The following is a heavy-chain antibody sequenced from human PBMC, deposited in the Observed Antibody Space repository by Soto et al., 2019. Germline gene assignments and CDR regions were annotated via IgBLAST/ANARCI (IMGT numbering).Heavy chain of an antibody. V-gene: IGHV1-69*05. Sequence: SVKVSCKASGGTFSSYAISWVRQAPGQGLEWMGGIIPILGTANYAQKFQDRVTITTDESTSTAYMELSSLRSEDTAVYYCARGAPRDDFWSGYCRGGGKFDYWGQGTLVTVSS. D-gene: IGHD3-3*01. CDR2: IIPILGTA. CDR1: GGTFSSYA. CDR3: ARGAPRDDFWSGYCRGGGKFDY. J-gene: IGHJ4*02.